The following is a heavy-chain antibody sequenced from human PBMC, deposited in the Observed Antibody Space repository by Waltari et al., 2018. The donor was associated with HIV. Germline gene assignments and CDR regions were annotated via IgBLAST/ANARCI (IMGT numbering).Heavy chain of an antibody. CDR2: VKQEGGET. CDR3: ASHRYSGYDRYFYYYYGMDV. J-gene: IGHJ6*02. D-gene: IGHD5-12*01. CDR1: GFTFSNYW. Sequence: EVQLVESGGDLVQPGGSLRLSCAASGFTFSNYWMTWVRQAPGKGLGWLANVKQEGGETYYVDAVKGRFTISRDNAKNSLFLHMNSLRVEDTAVYYCASHRYSGYDRYFYYYYGMDVWGQGTTVTVSS. V-gene: IGHV3-7*01.